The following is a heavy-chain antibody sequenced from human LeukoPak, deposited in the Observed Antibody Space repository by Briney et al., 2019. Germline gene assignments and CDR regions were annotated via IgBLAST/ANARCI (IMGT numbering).Heavy chain of an antibody. J-gene: IGHJ6*02. V-gene: IGHV5-51*01. D-gene: IGHD1-26*01. CDR1: GYSFTSYW. CDR2: IYPGDSDT. Sequence: GESLKISCKGSGYSFTSYWIGWVRQMPGKGLEWMGIIYPGDSDTRYSPSFQGQVTISADKSISTAYLQWSSLKASDTAMYYCARSDSGSRPHYYYGMDVWGQGTTVTVSS. CDR3: ARSDSGSRPHYYYGMDV.